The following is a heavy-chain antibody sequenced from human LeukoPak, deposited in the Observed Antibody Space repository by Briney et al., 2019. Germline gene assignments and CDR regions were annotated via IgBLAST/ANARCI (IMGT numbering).Heavy chain of an antibody. Sequence: GGSLRLSCAASGFTFSSYAMSWVRQAPGPGLEWVSAISGIGGSTYYADSVKGRFTISRDNSKNTLYLQMNSLRAEDTAVYYCAKFTVCACALPAPNFDYWGQGTLVTVSS. D-gene: IGHD2-2*01. CDR2: ISGIGGST. V-gene: IGHV3-23*01. CDR3: AKFTVCACALPAPNFDY. J-gene: IGHJ4*02. CDR1: GFTFSSYA.